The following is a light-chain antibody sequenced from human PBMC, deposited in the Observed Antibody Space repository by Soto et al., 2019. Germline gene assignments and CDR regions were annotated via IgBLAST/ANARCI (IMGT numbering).Light chain of an antibody. CDR1: SSDVGDYKY. CDR3: NSCTDTTSLI. CDR2: EVS. V-gene: IGLV2-14*01. J-gene: IGLJ2*01. Sequence: QSALTQPASVSGSPGQSITISCTGTSSDVGDYKYVSWYQQHPGKAPKLIIYEVSNRPSGISNRFSGSKSGNTASLTISGFQAEDEADYYCNSCTDTTSLIFGGGTKLTVL.